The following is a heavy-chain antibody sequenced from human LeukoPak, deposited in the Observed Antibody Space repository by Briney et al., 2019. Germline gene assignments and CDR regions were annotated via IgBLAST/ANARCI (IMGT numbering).Heavy chain of an antibody. Sequence: SETLSLTCTVSGGSISSYYWSWIRQPPGKGLEWIGYIYYSGSTNYNPSLKSRVTISVDTSKNQFSLKLSSVTAADTAVYYCARNLRAFGGVIAVFDYWGQGTLVTVS. V-gene: IGHV4-59*08. CDR2: IYYSGST. CDR1: GGSISSYY. J-gene: IGHJ4*02. CDR3: ARNLRAFGGVIAVFDY. D-gene: IGHD3-16*02.